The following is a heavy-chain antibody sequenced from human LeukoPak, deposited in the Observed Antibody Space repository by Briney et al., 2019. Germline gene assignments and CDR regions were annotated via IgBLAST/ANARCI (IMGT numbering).Heavy chain of an antibody. CDR2: FYSSGST. J-gene: IGHJ4*02. V-gene: IGHV4-4*07. Sequence: SETLSLTCTVSGGSISSYYWSWIRQPAGKGLEWIGRFYSSGSTNYNPSLKSRVTMSVDTSKNQFSLKLSSVTAADTAVYYCAREAGPGIAAVGTFDYWGQGTLVTVSS. CDR1: GGSISSYY. D-gene: IGHD6-13*01. CDR3: AREAGPGIAAVGTFDY.